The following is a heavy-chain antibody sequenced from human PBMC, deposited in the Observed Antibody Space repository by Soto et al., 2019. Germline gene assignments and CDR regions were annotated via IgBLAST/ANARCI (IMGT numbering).Heavy chain of an antibody. CDR3: ASARTYNWFDP. CDR1: GGSISSGDYY. V-gene: IGHV4-30-4*01. CDR2: IYYSGST. J-gene: IGHJ5*02. Sequence: SETLSLTCTVSGGSISSGDYYWSWIRQPPGTGLEWIGYIYYSGSTYYNPSLQSRVTISVDTSKNQFSLKLSSVTAADTAVYYCASARTYNWFDPWGQGTLVTVSS.